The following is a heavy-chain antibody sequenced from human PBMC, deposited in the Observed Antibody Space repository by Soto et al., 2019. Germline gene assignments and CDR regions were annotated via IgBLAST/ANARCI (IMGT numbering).Heavy chain of an antibody. CDR2: ISSSGSTI. J-gene: IGHJ6*02. D-gene: IGHD2-2*01. CDR1: GFTFSSYE. Sequence: LRLSCAASGFTFSSYEMNWVRQAPGKGLEWVSYISSSGSTIHYADSVKGRFTISRDNAKNSLYLQMNSLRAEDTAVYYCARDLGGHCGSTTCPYGLDVWGQGTTVTVSS. CDR3: ARDLGGHCGSTTCPYGLDV. V-gene: IGHV3-48*03.